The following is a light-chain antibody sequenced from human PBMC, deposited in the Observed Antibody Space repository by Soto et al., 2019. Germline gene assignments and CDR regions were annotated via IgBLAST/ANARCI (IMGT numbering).Light chain of an antibody. CDR2: AAS. CDR1: QSISSY. CDR3: QQRNNTPYT. V-gene: IGKV1-39*01. Sequence: DIQMTQSPSSLSASVGDRVTITCRASQSISSYLNWYQQKPGKAPKLLIYAASSLQSGVPSRFSGSGSGTDFTLTISSLQPEDFAAYYCQQRNNTPYTFGQGTKLEIK. J-gene: IGKJ2*01.